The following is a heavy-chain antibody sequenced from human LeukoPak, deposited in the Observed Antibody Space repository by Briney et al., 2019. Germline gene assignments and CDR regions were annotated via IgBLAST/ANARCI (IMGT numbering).Heavy chain of an antibody. D-gene: IGHD4-23*01. Sequence: ASARVSCKASGGTFSSYAFSWVRQAPGQWLEWMGRIIPILGIVNYAQKFQGRVTITADKSTSTAYMELSSLRSEDTAVYYCARVQDYGGKRWFDPWGQGTLVTVSS. CDR1: GGTFSSYA. CDR3: ARVQDYGGKRWFDP. J-gene: IGHJ5*02. CDR2: IIPILGIV. V-gene: IGHV1-69*04.